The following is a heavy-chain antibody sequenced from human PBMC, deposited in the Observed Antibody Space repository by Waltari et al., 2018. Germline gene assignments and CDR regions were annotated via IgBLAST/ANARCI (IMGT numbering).Heavy chain of an antibody. CDR2: IYHSGST. V-gene: IGHV4-38-2*01. J-gene: IGHJ4*02. CDR3: ARLFSAVFDY. CDR1: GYSISSGYY. Sequence: QVQLQESGPGLVKPSETLSLTCAVSGYSISSGYYWGWIRQPPGKGLEWIGSIYHSGSTYYNPSLKSRVTISVDTSKNQFSLKLSSVTAADTAVYYCARLFSAVFDYWGQGTLVTVSS.